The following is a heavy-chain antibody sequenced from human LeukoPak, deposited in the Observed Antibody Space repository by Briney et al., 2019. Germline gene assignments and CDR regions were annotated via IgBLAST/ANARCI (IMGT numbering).Heavy chain of an antibody. J-gene: IGHJ5*02. D-gene: IGHD2-2*01. CDR2: IYHSGST. Sequence: SETLSLTCTVSGYSISSGYYWGWFRQPPGKGLEWIGSIYHSGSTYYNPSLKSRVTISVDTSKNQFSLSLGSVTAADTAVYYCARWGTYASTSNWFDPWGQGTLVTVSS. CDR3: ARWGTYASTSNWFDP. CDR1: GYSISSGYY. V-gene: IGHV4-38-2*02.